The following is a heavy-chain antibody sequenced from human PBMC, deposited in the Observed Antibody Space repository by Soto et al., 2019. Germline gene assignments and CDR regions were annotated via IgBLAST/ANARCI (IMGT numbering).Heavy chain of an antibody. J-gene: IGHJ5*02. CDR3: ARERQDLVGTTVQWFDP. CDR2: TYYRSKWYN. V-gene: IGHV6-1*01. CDR1: GDSVSSNSAA. D-gene: IGHD1-26*01. Sequence: KQSQTLSLTCAISGDSVSSNSAAWNWIRQSPSRGLEWLGRTYYRSKWYNDFAVSVKSRITINPDTSKNQFALQLNSVLPEDTAVYYCARERQDLVGTTVQWFDPWGQGTLVTVSS.